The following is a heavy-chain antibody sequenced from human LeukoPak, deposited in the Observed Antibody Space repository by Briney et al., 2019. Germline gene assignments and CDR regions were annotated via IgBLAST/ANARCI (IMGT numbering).Heavy chain of an antibody. CDR2: INPNSGGT. CDR1: GYTFTGYY. V-gene: IGHV1-2*02. Sequence: ASVKVSCKASGYTFTGYYMHWVRQAPGQGLEWMGWINPNSGGTNYAQKFQGRVTMTRDTSISTAYMELSRLRSDDTAVYYCARGLSGYYDSSGYYFSTFDNWFDPWGQGTLVTVSS. CDR3: ARGLSGYYDSSGYYFSTFDNWFDP. J-gene: IGHJ5*02. D-gene: IGHD3-22*01.